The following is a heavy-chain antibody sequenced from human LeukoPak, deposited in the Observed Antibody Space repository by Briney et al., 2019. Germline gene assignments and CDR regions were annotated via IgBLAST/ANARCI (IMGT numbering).Heavy chain of an antibody. CDR2: ISGSGGST. V-gene: IGHV3-23*01. J-gene: IGHJ4*02. Sequence: GGSLRLSCAASGFTFSSYAMSWVRQAPGKGLEWVSAISGSGGSTYYADSVKGRFTVSRDNSKNTLYLQMNSLRAEDTAVYYCAKAPVGPTQGYWGQGTLVTVSS. CDR1: GFTFSSYA. D-gene: IGHD1-26*01. CDR3: AKAPVGPTQGY.